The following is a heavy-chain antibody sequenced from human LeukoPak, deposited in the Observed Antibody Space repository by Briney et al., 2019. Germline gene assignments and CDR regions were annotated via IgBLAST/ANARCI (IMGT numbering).Heavy chain of an antibody. D-gene: IGHD2-2*01. CDR3: ARTYCSSTSCYDGGHAFDI. V-gene: IGHV1-69*13. CDR1: GGTFSSYA. Sequence: GASVKVSCKASGGTFSSYAISWVRQAPGQGLEWMGGIIPIFGTANYAQKFQGRGTINADESTNTAYMELSSLRSEDKAVYHCARTYCSSTSCYDGGHAFDIWGQGTMVIVSS. J-gene: IGHJ3*02. CDR2: IIPIFGTA.